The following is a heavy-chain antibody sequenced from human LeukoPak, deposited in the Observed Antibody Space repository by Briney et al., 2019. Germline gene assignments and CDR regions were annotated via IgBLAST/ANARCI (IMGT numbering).Heavy chain of an antibody. CDR3: ARALRAQFDP. V-gene: IGHV4-30-2*01. CDR1: GGSISSGGYS. CDR2: IYHSGST. J-gene: IGHJ5*02. Sequence: SETLSLTCAVSGGSISSGGYSWSWIRQPPGKGLEWIGYIYHSGSTYYNPSLKSRVTISVDRSKNQFSLKLSSATAADTAVYYRARALRAQFDPWGQGTLVTVSS.